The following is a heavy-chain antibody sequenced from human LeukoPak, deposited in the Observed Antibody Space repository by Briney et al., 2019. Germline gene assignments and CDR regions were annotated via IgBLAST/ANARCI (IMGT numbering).Heavy chain of an antibody. CDR2: VSGSGGST. V-gene: IGHV3-23*01. J-gene: IGHJ4*02. CDR1: GFTFSSYA. Sequence: PGGSLRLSCAASGFTFSSYAMIWVRQAPGKGLEWVSAVSGSGGSTYYADSVKGRFTISRDNSKNTLYLQVNSLRAEDTAVYYCARGQITLILGGQGTLVTVSS. CDR3: ARGQITLIL. D-gene: IGHD3-22*01.